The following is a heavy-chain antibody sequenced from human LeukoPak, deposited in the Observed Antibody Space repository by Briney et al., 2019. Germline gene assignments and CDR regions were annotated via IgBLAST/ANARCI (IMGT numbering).Heavy chain of an antibody. CDR2: ISWSSGNI. Sequence: GRSLRLSCAASGFTFDDYAMHWVRQAPGKGLEWVSGISWSSGNIGYADSVRGRFTIFRDNAKNSLYLQMNSLRAEDTALYYCATVFYTSSWHYIDYWGQGTLVTVSS. V-gene: IGHV3-9*01. J-gene: IGHJ4*02. CDR3: ATVFYTSSWHYIDY. D-gene: IGHD6-13*01. CDR1: GFTFDDYA.